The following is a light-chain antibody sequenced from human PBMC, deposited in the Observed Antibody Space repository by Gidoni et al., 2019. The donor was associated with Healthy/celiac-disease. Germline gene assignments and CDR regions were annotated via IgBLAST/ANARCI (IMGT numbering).Light chain of an antibody. Sequence: QKPWKAPKLLIYAASSLQSGVPSRFSGSGSGTDFTLTISSLQPEDFATYYCQQANSFPLWPTFGPGTKVDIK. V-gene: IGKV1-12*01. CDR3: QQANSFPLWPT. J-gene: IGKJ3*01. CDR2: AAS.